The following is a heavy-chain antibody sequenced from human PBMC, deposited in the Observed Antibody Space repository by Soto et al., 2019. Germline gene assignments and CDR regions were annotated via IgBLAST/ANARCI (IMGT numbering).Heavy chain of an antibody. CDR1: GFTFSNAW. V-gene: IGHV3-15*01. CDR3: FTDRTNSPVDH. D-gene: IGHD4-4*01. J-gene: IGHJ4*02. Sequence: EVQLVESGGGLVKPGGSLRLSCAASGFTFSNAWMSWVRQAPGKGLEWVGRIKSKAHGGTTDDAAPAKGRFTISRDDSKHTLYLEMNSLKTEDTAVYYCFTDRTNSPVDHWGQGTLVTVSS. CDR2: IKSKAHGGTT.